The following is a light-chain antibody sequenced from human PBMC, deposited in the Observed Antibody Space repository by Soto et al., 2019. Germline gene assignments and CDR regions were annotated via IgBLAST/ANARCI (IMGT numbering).Light chain of an antibody. CDR1: QSVSSK. V-gene: IGKV3-11*01. Sequence: EIVMTQSPATLSVSPGERATLSCRAGQSVSSKLAWYQQKPGQAPRLLIYGASTRATGIPARFSGSGSGTDFTLTISRREPEDFAVYYCQQRSNWRTFGQGTKVEI. CDR3: QQRSNWRT. CDR2: GAS. J-gene: IGKJ1*01.